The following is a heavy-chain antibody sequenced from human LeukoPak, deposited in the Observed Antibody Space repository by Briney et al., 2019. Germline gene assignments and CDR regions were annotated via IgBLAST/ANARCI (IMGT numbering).Heavy chain of an antibody. CDR2: IDPRDSST. CDR3: ATGSSGWSY. V-gene: IGHV5-10-1*01. CDR1: GYSFSSYW. Sequence: PGESLRISCKASGYSFSSYWISWIRQVPGKGLEWMGRIDPRDSSTNYSPSFQGHVTISTDKSISAAFLQWSSLRASDTAIYYCATGSSGWSYWGQGALVTVSS. J-gene: IGHJ4*02. D-gene: IGHD6-19*01.